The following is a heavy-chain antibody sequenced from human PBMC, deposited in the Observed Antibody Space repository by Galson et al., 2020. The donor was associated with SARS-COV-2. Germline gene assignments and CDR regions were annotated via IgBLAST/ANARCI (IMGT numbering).Heavy chain of an antibody. CDR1: GGSFSGYY. Sequence: SETLSLTCAVSGGSFSGYYWSWIRQPPGKGLEWIGEINHSGSTNYNPSLKSRVTISVDTSKNQFSLKLSSVTAADTAVYYCARGRYSSSWDGVKHYFDYWGQGTLVTVSS. V-gene: IGHV4-34*01. CDR2: INHSGST. D-gene: IGHD6-13*01. J-gene: IGHJ4*02. CDR3: ARGRYSSSWDGVKHYFDY.